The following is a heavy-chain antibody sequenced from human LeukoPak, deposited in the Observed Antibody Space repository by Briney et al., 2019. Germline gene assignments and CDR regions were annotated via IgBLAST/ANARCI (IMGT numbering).Heavy chain of an antibody. D-gene: IGHD3-10*01. CDR3: VLGSPFDY. CDR2: ISSSSRSI. Sequence: GGSLRLSCAASGFTFSSYSMNWVRQAPGKGLEWVSYISSSSRSIYYADSVKGRFTISRDNANNSLSLQMDSLRDEDTAVYYCVLGSPFDYWGQGTLVTVSS. CDR1: GFTFSSYS. V-gene: IGHV3-48*02. J-gene: IGHJ4*02.